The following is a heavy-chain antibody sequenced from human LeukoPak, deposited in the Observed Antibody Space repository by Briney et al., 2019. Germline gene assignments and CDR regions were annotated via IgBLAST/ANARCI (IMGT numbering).Heavy chain of an antibody. Sequence: ASVKVSCKASGYTFTSYGISWVRQAPGQGLEWMGWINPNSGGTNYAQKFQGRVTMTRDTSISTAYMELSRLRSDDTAVYYCARKPRGITGTTTFDYWGQGTLVTVSS. D-gene: IGHD1-7*01. V-gene: IGHV1-2*02. CDR3: ARKPRGITGTTTFDY. CDR1: GYTFTSYG. J-gene: IGHJ4*02. CDR2: INPNSGGT.